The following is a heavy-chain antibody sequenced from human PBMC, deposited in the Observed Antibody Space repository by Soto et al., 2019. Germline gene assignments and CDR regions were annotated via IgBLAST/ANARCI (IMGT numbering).Heavy chain of an antibody. D-gene: IGHD3-22*01. CDR1: GFTFSSYG. Sequence: QVQLVESGGGVVQPGRSLRLSCAASGFTFSSYGMHWVRQAPGKGLEWVAGIWYDGSNKYYADSVKGRFTISRDNSKNTLYLHMNSLRAEDTAVYYCARDPAGDYDSSGYPIYYFDSWGQGTLVTVSS. V-gene: IGHV3-33*01. J-gene: IGHJ4*02. CDR2: IWYDGSNK. CDR3: ARDPAGDYDSSGYPIYYFDS.